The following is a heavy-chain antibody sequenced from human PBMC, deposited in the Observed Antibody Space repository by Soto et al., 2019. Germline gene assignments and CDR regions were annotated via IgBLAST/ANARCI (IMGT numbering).Heavy chain of an antibody. V-gene: IGHV1-69*12. D-gene: IGHD3-10*01. J-gene: IGHJ6*02. Sequence: QVQLVQSGAEVKKPGSSVKVSCKASGGTFSSYAINWVRQAPGQGLEWMGGIIPIFGTADYAQTFQGRVTITADESTSTAYMELSSLRSEDTAVYYCASNGFGETYYYGMDVWGQGTTVTVSS. CDR2: IIPIFGTA. CDR3: ASNGFGETYYYGMDV. CDR1: GGTFSSYA.